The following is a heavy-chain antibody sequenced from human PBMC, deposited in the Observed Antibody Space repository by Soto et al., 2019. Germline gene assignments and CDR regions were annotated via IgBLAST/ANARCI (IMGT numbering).Heavy chain of an antibody. Sequence: GGSLRLSCAASGFTFSDYYMSWIRQAPGKGLEWVSYISSSGSTIYYADSVKGRFTISRDNAKNSLYLQMNSLRAEDTAVYYCARIYYYGSGKYYFDYWGQGTLVTVSS. CDR3: ARIYYYGSGKYYFDY. D-gene: IGHD3-10*01. CDR2: ISSSGSTI. V-gene: IGHV3-11*01. J-gene: IGHJ4*02. CDR1: GFTFSDYY.